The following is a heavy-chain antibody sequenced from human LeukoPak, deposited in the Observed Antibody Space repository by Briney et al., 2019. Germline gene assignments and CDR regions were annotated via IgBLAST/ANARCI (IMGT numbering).Heavy chain of an antibody. D-gene: IGHD3-22*01. CDR1: GFTFSSYG. CDR2: IWYDGSNK. CDR3: AREADSSAIDY. V-gene: IGHV3-33*01. J-gene: IGHJ4*02. Sequence: PGGSLRLSCAASGFTFSSYGMHWVRQAPGKGLEWVAVIWYDGSNKYYADSVKGRFTISRDNSKNTLYLQMNSLRAEDTAVYYCAREADSSAIDYWGQGTLVTVSS.